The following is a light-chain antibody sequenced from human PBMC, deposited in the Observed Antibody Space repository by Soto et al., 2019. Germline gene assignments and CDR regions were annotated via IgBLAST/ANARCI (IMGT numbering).Light chain of an antibody. CDR1: SSDVGSFDS. CDR3: SSFTTSSTLV. CDR2: DVS. Sequence: QSALTQPASVSGSPGQPITISCTGTSSDVGSFDSVAWYQHNPGKAPKLMIYDVSNRPSGVSSCFSGSKSGNTASLSISGLQTEDEANYYCSSFTTSSTLVFGTGTKVTVL. V-gene: IGLV2-14*01. J-gene: IGLJ1*01.